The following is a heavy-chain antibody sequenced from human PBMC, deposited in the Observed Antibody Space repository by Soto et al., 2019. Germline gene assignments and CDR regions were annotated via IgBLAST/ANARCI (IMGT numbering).Heavy chain of an antibody. Sequence: ASVKVSCKASGYTFTSYGISWVRQAPGQGLEWLGWISAYNGNTNYAQKLQGRVTMTTDTSTSTAYMELRSLRSDDTAVYYCARDAGIAARRNYYYYYGMDVWGQGTTVNVSS. CDR3: ARDAGIAARRNYYYYYGMDV. J-gene: IGHJ6*01. CDR1: GYTFTSYG. V-gene: IGHV1-18*01. CDR2: ISAYNGNT. D-gene: IGHD6-6*01.